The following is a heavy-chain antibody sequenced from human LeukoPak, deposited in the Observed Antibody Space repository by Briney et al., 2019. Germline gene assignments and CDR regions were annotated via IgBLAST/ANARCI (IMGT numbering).Heavy chain of an antibody. CDR1: GFTFSSYG. CDR3: ARDKVVGATVFDY. D-gene: IGHD1-26*01. CDR2: IGTAGDT. Sequence: PGGSLRLSCAASGFTFSSYGMSWVRQATGKGLEWVSAIGTAGDTYYPGSVKGRFTISRDNAKNSLYLQMNSLRAEDTAVYYCARDKVVGATVFDYWGQGTLVTVST. V-gene: IGHV3-13*01. J-gene: IGHJ4*02.